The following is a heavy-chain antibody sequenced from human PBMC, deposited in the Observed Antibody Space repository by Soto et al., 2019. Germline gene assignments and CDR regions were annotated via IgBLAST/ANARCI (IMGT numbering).Heavy chain of an antibody. J-gene: IGHJ4*02. V-gene: IGHV5-51*03. CDR3: ATKSRYNWNDYFDY. Sequence: VQLVQSGAEVKQPGESLKISCKGSGYSFTNYWIDWVRQMPGKGLEWMGIIYPGASETRYSPSFQGQVTISADKSISTAYLQWGSLKASDTAMYYCATKSRYNWNDYFDYWGQGALVTVSS. CDR1: GYSFTNYW. D-gene: IGHD1-20*01. CDR2: IYPGASET.